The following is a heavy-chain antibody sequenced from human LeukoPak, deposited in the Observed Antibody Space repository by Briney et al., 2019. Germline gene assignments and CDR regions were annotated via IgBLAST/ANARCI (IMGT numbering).Heavy chain of an antibody. V-gene: IGHV3-20*04. Sequence: GGSLRLSCTTFEFPLRNYWMSWVRQAPGKGLEWVSGINWNGGSTGYADSVKGRFTISRDNAKNSLYLQMNSLRAEDTALYYCARDGEDWAPGDYWGQGTLVTVSS. J-gene: IGHJ4*02. CDR2: INWNGGST. D-gene: IGHD3-9*01. CDR1: EFPLRNYW. CDR3: ARDGEDWAPGDY.